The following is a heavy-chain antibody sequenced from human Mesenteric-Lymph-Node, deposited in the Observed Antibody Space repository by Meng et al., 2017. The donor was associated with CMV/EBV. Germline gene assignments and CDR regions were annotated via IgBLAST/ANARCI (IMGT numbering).Heavy chain of an antibody. CDR1: GGSVSSGSYY. J-gene: IGHJ4*02. CDR2: IYYSGST. V-gene: IGHV4-61*01. CDR3: ARGGSSSRYRESSH. Sequence: GSLRLSCTVSGGSVSSGSYYWSWIRQPPGKGLEWIGYIYYSGSTNYNPSLKSRVTISVDTSKNQFSLKLSSVTAADTAVYYCARGGSSSRYRESSHWGQGTLVTVSS. D-gene: IGHD6-13*01.